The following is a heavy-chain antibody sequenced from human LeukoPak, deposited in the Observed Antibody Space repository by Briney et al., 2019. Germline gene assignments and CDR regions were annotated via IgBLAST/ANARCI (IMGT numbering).Heavy chain of an antibody. J-gene: IGHJ4*02. V-gene: IGHV1-69*13. Sequence: GASVKVSCKASGGTFSSYAISWVRQAPGQGLEWMGGIIPTFGTANYAQKFQGRVTITADESTSTAYMELSSLRSEDTAVYYCARNYYYDSSGYYYNYWGQGTLVTVSS. CDR2: IIPTFGTA. CDR3: ARNYYYDSSGYYYNY. D-gene: IGHD3-22*01. CDR1: GGTFSSYA.